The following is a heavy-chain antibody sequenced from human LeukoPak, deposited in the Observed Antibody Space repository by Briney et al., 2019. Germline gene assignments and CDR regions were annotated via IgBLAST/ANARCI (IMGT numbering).Heavy chain of an antibody. CDR1: GFTFSSYS. CDR3: ARVLVRQRIQLWLENGMDV. Sequence: PGGSLRLSCAASGFTFSSYSMNWVRQAPGKGLEWVSSISSSSSYIYYADSVKGRFTNSRDNAKNSLYLQMNSLRAEDTAVYYCARVLVRQRIQLWLENGMDVWGQGTTVTVSS. CDR2: ISSSSSYI. J-gene: IGHJ6*02. V-gene: IGHV3-21*01. D-gene: IGHD5-18*01.